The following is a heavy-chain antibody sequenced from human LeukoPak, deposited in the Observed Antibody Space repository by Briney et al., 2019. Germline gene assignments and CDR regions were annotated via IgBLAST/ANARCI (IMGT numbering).Heavy chain of an antibody. CDR3: AIGRDNVDY. V-gene: IGHV3-23*01. CDR1: GFTFSNYA. CDR2: ISNSGERA. Sequence: GGSLRLFCAASGFTFSNYAISWVRQAPGKGLEWVSAISNSGERAYYADSVKGRFTISRDNSKATVSLQMNSLRVEDTAVYFCAIGRDNVDYWGQGTLVTVSS. D-gene: IGHD2-15*01. J-gene: IGHJ4*02.